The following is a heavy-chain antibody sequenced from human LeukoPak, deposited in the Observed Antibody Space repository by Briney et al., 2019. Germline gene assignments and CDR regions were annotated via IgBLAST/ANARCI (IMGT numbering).Heavy chain of an antibody. Sequence: PSETLSLTCAVYGGSFSGSYWSGIRQSPGKGLGWIGEIIHSGSTTYNPSLKSRVTISIDTSKNQFSLKLSSVTAADTAVYYCARDLGASSAYWGQGTLVTVSS. CDR2: IIHSGST. CDR1: GGSFSGSY. V-gene: IGHV4-34*12. CDR3: ARDLGASSAY. D-gene: IGHD2-2*01. J-gene: IGHJ4*02.